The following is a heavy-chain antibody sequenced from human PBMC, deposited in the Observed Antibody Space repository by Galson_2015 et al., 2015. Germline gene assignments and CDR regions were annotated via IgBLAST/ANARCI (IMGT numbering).Heavy chain of an antibody. CDR3: SRGQQLSSGWFDP. Sequence: SETLSLTCAVSGGSISSSNWWSWVRQPPGKGLEWIGEIYHSGSTNYNPSLKSRVTISVDKSKNQFSLKLSSVTAADTAVYYCSRGQQLSSGWFDPWGQGTLVTVSS. J-gene: IGHJ5*02. CDR2: IYHSGST. CDR1: GGSISSSNW. D-gene: IGHD6-13*01. V-gene: IGHV4-4*02.